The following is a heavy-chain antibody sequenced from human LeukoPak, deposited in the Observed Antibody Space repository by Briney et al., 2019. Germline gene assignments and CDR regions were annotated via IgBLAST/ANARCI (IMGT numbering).Heavy chain of an antibody. CDR3: AKDHKIAAGMGIDY. D-gene: IGHD6-13*01. J-gene: IGHJ4*02. CDR2: ISSSSSTI. Sequence: AGGSLRLSCAASGFTFSSYSMNWVRQAPGKGLEWVSYISSSSSTIYYADSVKGRFTISRDNFKNTLYLQMNSLRAEDTAVYYCAKDHKIAAGMGIDYWGQGTLVTVSS. CDR1: GFTFSSYS. V-gene: IGHV3-48*01.